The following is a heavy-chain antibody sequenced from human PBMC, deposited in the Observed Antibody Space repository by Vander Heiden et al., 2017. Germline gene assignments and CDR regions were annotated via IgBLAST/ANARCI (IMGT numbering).Heavy chain of an antibody. CDR3: AKGSGWYHDIYLDY. CDR1: GFTFESNG. J-gene: IGHJ4*02. V-gene: IGHV3-30*18. D-gene: IGHD6-19*01. CDR2: ISYDGSDG. Sequence: QVQPVESGGGLVQPGRSLRLPCAASGFTFESNGMHWVRQAPGKGLEWVAVISYDGSDGFYADSVKGRFTVSRDNSKNTLFLHLNSLRPEDTAVYYCAKGSGWYHDIYLDYWGEGTLVTVSS.